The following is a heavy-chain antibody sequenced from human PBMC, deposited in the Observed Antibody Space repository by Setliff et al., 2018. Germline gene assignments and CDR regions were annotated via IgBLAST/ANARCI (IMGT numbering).Heavy chain of an antibody. CDR1: GFTFKSYA. D-gene: IGHD6-19*01. CDR3: ARTCSGSTCHAGLDY. Sequence: GESLKISCATSGFTFKSYAMIWVRQTPGKGLEWVSLIYSDNMTTSYADSVKGRFTISRDNSKNTLYLQMNSLSAEDTAVYYCARTCSGSTCHAGLDYWGQGIPVTVSS. J-gene: IGHJ4*02. V-gene: IGHV3-23*03. CDR2: IYSDNMTT.